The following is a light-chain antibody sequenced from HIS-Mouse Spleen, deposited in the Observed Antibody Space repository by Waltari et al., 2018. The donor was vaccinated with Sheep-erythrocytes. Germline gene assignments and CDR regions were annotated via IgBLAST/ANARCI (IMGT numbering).Light chain of an antibody. J-gene: IGLJ3*02. Sequence: QSALTQPASVSGSPGQSITISCTGTSSDVGGYNFVPGYQQHPGKAPKLMIYEGSKRPSGVSNRFSGSKSGNTASLTISGLQAEDEADYYCCSYAGSSTPWVFGGGTKLTVL. CDR2: EGS. CDR3: CSYAGSSTPWV. V-gene: IGLV2-23*01. CDR1: SSDVGGYNF.